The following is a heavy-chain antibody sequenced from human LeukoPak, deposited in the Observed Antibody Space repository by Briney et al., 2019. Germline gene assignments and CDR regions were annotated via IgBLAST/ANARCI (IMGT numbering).Heavy chain of an antibody. CDR3: AKGDLPLLYGGAFDS. CDR2: ISGSDLTT. V-gene: IGHV3-23*01. J-gene: IGHJ4*02. CDR1: GFTFSSYG. Sequence: GGSLRLSCAASGFTFSSYGMSWVRQAPGRGLEWVSTISGSDLTTYYADSVKGRFTISRDNSKNTLSLQMNSLRAEDTAVYYCAKGDLPLLYGGAFDSWGQGILVTVSS. D-gene: IGHD2-2*02.